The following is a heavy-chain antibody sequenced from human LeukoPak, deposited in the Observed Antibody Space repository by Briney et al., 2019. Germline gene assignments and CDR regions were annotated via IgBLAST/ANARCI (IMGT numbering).Heavy chain of an antibody. D-gene: IGHD6-13*01. J-gene: IGHJ4*02. CDR2: IIPILGIA. CDR1: GGTFSSYA. CDR3: ARVPYSSSWYVGDY. V-gene: IGHV1-69*04. Sequence: SVKVSCKASGGTFSSYAISWVRQAPGQGLEWMGRIIPILGIANYAQKFQGRVTITADKSTSTAYMELSSLRSEDTAVYYCARVPYSSSWYVGDYWGQGTLVTVSS.